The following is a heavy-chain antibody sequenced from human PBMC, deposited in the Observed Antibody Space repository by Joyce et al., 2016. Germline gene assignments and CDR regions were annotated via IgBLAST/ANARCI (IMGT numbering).Heavy chain of an antibody. CDR2: INHRGST. CDR3: ARGGYSTSWIPYY. J-gene: IGHJ4*02. Sequence: QVQLQQWGAGLLKPSETLSLTCTVYGGSFSGYYWSWIRQPPGKGLEWIGEINHRGSTNSIPSLKSRVSISVVTSKKQFSLKLSAVTAADTAVYYCARGGYSTSWIPYYWGQGTLITVSS. D-gene: IGHD6-13*01. V-gene: IGHV4-34*01. CDR1: GGSFSGYY.